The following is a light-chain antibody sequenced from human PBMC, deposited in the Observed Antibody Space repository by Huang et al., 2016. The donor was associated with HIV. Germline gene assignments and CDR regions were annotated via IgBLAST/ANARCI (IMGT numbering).Light chain of an antibody. J-gene: IGKJ1*01. CDR2: WAS. CDR3: QQYYSSWT. Sequence: DIVMTQSPDSLAVSLGERATINCKSSQSVLSSSNNKNYLAWYQHNPGKPPKLLIYWASTREFGVPDRFSGSGSGADFTLTISNLQAEDVAVYYCQQYYSSWTFGRGTKVEIK. CDR1: QSVLSSSNNKNY. V-gene: IGKV4-1*01.